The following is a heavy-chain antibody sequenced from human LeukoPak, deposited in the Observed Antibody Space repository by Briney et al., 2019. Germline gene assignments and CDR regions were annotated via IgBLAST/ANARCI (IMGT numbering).Heavy chain of an antibody. D-gene: IGHD2-8*01. CDR1: GGTFSSYA. CDR3: ATGNSVLMVYAPGY. J-gene: IGHJ4*02. CDR2: IIPIFGTA. V-gene: IGHV1-69*13. Sequence: SVKVSCKASGGTFSSYAISWVRQAPGQELEWMGGIIPIFGTANYAQKFQGRVTITADESTSTAYMELSSLRSEDTAVYYCATGNSVLMVYAPGYWGQGTLVTVSS.